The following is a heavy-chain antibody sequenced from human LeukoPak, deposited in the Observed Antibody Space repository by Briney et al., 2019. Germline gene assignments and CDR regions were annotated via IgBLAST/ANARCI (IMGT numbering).Heavy chain of an antibody. J-gene: IGHJ4*02. CDR3: ARERDYDFWRGYYLDY. CDR2: IYTNGST. D-gene: IGHD3-3*01. V-gene: IGHV4-4*07. CDR1: GGSISSYY. Sequence: SETLSLTCTVSGGSISSYYWNWIRQPAGKGLEWIGRIYTNGSTNYNPSLKSRVTMSVDTSKNQFSLKLSAVTAADTAVYYCARERDYDFWRGYYLDYWGQGTLVTVSS.